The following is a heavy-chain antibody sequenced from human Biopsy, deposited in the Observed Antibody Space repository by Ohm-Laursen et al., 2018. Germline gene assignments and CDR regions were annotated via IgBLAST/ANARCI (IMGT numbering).Heavy chain of an antibody. Sequence: GTLSLTCTVSGGSISSSTTYYWAWLRPPPGKGLEWIGKIYNTETTFYNPSLKSRVTISVDTSTNQFSLKVSSVTAADTALYFCARHPTGFWFDPWGHGTLVTVSS. J-gene: IGHJ5*02. CDR3: ARHPTGFWFDP. CDR2: IYNTETT. V-gene: IGHV4-39*01. CDR1: GGSISSSTTYY.